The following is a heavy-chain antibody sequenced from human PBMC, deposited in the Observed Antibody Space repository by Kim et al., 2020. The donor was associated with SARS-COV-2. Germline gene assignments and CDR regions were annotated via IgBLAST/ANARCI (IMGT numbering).Heavy chain of an antibody. D-gene: IGHD3-10*01. CDR3: VRDRITITMVRGVRYYYYYYGMDV. Sequence: ASVKVSCKASGYTFTSYYMHWVRQAPGQGLEWMGIINPSGGSTSYAQKFQGRVTMTRDTSTSTVYMELSSLRSEDTAVYYCVRDRITITMVRGVRYYYYYYGMDVWGQGTTVTVSS. CDR2: INPSGGST. CDR1: GYTFTSYY. J-gene: IGHJ6*02. V-gene: IGHV1-46*01.